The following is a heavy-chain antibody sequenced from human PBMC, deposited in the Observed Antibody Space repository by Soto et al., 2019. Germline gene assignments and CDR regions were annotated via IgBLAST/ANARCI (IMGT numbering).Heavy chain of an antibody. V-gene: IGHV1-46*01. Sequence: ASVKVSCKASGYTFTSYYMHWVRQAPGQGLEWMGIINPSGGNTNYAQKLQGRVTMTTDTSTSTAYMELRSLRSDDTAVYYCARDRSRLAAAGPSDYWGQGTLVTVSS. CDR1: GYTFTSYY. D-gene: IGHD6-13*01. J-gene: IGHJ4*02. CDR2: INPSGGNT. CDR3: ARDRSRLAAAGPSDY.